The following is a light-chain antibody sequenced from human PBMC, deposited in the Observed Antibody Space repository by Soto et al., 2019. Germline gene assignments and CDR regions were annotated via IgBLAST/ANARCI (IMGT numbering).Light chain of an antibody. CDR2: DNN. CDR3: ETWDSSLSAWV. V-gene: IGLV1-51*01. J-gene: IGLJ3*02. Sequence: QSVLTQPPSVSAAPGQKVTISCSGSSSNIGNNHVYWYQQLPGTAPKLLIYDNNKRPSGIPDRFSGSKSGTSATLVIAGLQTGDEADYYCETWDSSLSAWVFGGGTKLTVL. CDR1: SSNIGNNH.